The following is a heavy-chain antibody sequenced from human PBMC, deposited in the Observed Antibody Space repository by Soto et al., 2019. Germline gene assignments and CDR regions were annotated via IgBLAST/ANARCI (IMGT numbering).Heavy chain of an antibody. CDR3: VRSHGTSWSSYRYAFDI. J-gene: IGHJ3*02. Sequence: QMQLQQSGPGLVKPSETLSLTCTVSGGSVSSSPYFWGWIRQPPGQGLEWIGSISYGGTTFSNPSLQNRVVISLDTSKNQFSLKLTSVTAADTAVFYCVRSHGTSWSSYRYAFDIWGRGTMVTVS. CDR1: GGSVSSSPYF. V-gene: IGHV4-39*01. CDR2: ISYGGTT. D-gene: IGHD1-26*01.